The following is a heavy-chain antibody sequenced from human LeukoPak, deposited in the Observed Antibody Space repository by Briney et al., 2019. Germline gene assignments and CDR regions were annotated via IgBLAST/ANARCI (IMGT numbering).Heavy chain of an antibody. D-gene: IGHD4-17*01. V-gene: IGHV1-69*13. CDR2: IIPIFGTA. CDR1: GGTFSSYA. J-gene: IGHJ2*01. CDR3: AINLRGDYGGYFDL. Sequence: GASVKVSCKASGGTFSSYAISWVRQAPGQGLEWMGGIIPIFGTANYAQRFQGRVTITADESTSTAYMELSSLRSEDTAVYYCAINLRGDYGGYFDLWGRGTLVTVSS.